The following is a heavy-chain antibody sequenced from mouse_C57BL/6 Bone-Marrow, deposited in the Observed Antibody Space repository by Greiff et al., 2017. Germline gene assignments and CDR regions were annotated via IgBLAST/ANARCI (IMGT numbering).Heavy chain of an antibody. CDR1: GYTFTSYW. Sequence: QVQLQQPGAELVKPGASVKLSCKASGYTFTSYWMHWVKQRPGRGLEWIGRIDPNSGGTKYNEKFKSKATLTVDKPSSTAYMQLSSLTSEDSAVYYCAREHITTVVAEGFAYWGQGTQVTVSA. CDR2: IDPNSGGT. CDR3: AREHITTVVAEGFAY. V-gene: IGHV1-72*01. D-gene: IGHD1-1*01. J-gene: IGHJ3*01.